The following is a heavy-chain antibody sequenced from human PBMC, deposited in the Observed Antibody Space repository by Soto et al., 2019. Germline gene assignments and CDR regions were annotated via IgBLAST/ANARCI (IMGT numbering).Heavy chain of an antibody. J-gene: IGHJ4*02. CDR2: IYCADDK. CDR1: GFSLSSTRVA. D-gene: IGHD6-19*01. CDR3: AHSVVAGLGYYFDY. V-gene: IGHV2-5*02. Sequence: QITLKESGPTLVKPTQTLTLTCTFSGFSLSSTRVAVGWIRQPPGKALEWLALIYCADDKRYSPFLKSRLTITKDTSKNQVVLTITNMDPVDTATYYCAHSVVAGLGYYFDYWGQGTLGTVSS.